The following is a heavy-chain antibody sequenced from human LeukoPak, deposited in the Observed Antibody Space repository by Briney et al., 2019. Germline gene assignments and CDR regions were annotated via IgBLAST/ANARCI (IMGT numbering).Heavy chain of an antibody. D-gene: IGHD5-24*01. J-gene: IGHJ4*02. V-gene: IGHV3-23*01. CDR3: AKQFLDAN. Sequence: GGSLRLSCVGTGFIFSNYAMTWVRQAPGKGLEYVSTINAVDTNTYYADSVKGRFTVSRDNSKNTLYLQLNRLRAENTAVYYCAKQFLDANWGQGTLVTVSS. CDR2: INAVDTNT. CDR1: GFIFSNYA.